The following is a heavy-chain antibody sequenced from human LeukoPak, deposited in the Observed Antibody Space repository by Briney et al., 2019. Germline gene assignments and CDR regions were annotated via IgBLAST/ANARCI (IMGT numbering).Heavy chain of an antibody. Sequence: PGGSLRLSCAASGFTFSSYWMHWVRQAPGEGLVWVSRINSDGSSTSYADSVKGRFTISRDNAKNTLCLQMNSLRAEDTAVYYCARGYCSSTSCSFDYWGQGTLVTVSS. J-gene: IGHJ4*02. CDR2: INSDGSST. V-gene: IGHV3-74*01. CDR1: GFTFSSYW. D-gene: IGHD2-2*01. CDR3: ARGYCSSTSCSFDY.